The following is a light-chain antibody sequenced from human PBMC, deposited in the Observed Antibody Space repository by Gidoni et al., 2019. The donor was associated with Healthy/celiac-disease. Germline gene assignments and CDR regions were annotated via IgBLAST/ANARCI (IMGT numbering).Light chain of an antibody. J-gene: IGKJ4*01. CDR3: QQYNNWPPLP. Sequence: EIVRTQSTATLSVSPGERATLSCRASQSVSSNLAWYQQKPGQAPRLLIYGASTRATGIPARFSGSGSGTEFTLTISSLQSEDFAVYFCQQYNNWPPLPFGGXTKVEIK. CDR1: QSVSSN. CDR2: GAS. V-gene: IGKV3-15*01.